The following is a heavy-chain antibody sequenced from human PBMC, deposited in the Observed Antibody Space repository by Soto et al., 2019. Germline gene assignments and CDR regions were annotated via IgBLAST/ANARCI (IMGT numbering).Heavy chain of an antibody. J-gene: IGHJ4*02. Sequence: GWSLRLACAASGLKLRDYWMSGVRQAPGKGLEWVGNIKHDTSEAHYADSVKGRFTITRDNIKNFLFLQMNGLRSDDTASYYCARDGLLFSGPYRPSRFDYWGLGTLVTVSS. CDR2: IKHDTSEA. D-gene: IGHD3-16*02. V-gene: IGHV3-7*03. CDR3: ARDGLLFSGPYRPSRFDY. CDR1: GLKLRDYW.